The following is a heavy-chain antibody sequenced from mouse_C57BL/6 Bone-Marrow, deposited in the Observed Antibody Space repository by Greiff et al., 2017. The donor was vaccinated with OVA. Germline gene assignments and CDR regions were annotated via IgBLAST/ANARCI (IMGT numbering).Heavy chain of an antibody. J-gene: IGHJ1*03. Sequence: QVQLQQPGAELVRPGTSVKLSCKASGYTFTSYWMHWVKQRPGQGLEWIGVIDPSDSYTNYNQKFKGKATLTVDTSSSTAYMQLSSLTSEDSAVYYCARYGGGYFDVWGTGTTVTVSS. D-gene: IGHD1-1*02. CDR1: GYTFTSYW. V-gene: IGHV1-59*01. CDR2: IDPSDSYT. CDR3: ARYGGGYFDV.